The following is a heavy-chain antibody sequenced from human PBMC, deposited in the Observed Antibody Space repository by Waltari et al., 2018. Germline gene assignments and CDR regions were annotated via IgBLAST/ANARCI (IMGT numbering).Heavy chain of an antibody. CDR1: GGSISSHY. CDR2: IYYSGST. V-gene: IGHV4-59*11. Sequence: QVQLQESGPGLVKPSETLSLTCTVSGGSISSHYWSWIRQPPGKGLEWIGYIYYSGSTNYNPSLKSRVTISVDTSKNQFSLKLSSVTAADTAVYYCARGGLIQGVDYWGQGTLVTVSS. CDR3: ARGGLIQGVDY. J-gene: IGHJ4*02. D-gene: IGHD3-10*01.